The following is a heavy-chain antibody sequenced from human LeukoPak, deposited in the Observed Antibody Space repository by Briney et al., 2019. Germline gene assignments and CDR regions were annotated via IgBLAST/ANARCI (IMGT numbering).Heavy chain of an antibody. CDR3: ARETPTVTYYYDSSGYWRAFDI. Sequence: ASVKVSCKASGYTFTSYYIHWVRQAPGQGLEWMGIINPSGGSTSYAQKFQGRVTMTRDTSTSIVYMELSRLRSDDTAVYYCARETPTVTYYYDSSGYWRAFDIWGQGTMVTVSS. CDR2: INPSGGST. J-gene: IGHJ3*02. D-gene: IGHD3-22*01. V-gene: IGHV1-46*01. CDR1: GYTFTSYY.